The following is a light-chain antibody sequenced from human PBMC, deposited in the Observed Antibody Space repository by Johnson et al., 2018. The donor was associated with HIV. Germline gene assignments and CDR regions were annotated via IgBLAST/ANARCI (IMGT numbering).Light chain of an antibody. CDR1: SSNIENDY. CDR3: GTWDGSLSGYV. Sequence: QSVLTQPPSVSAAPGEKVNISCSGSSSNIENDYVSWYQQLPGTAPKLLIYENNKRPSGISDRFSGSKSGTSATLGIPGLQPGDEADYYCGTWDGSLSGYVFGTGTKVTVL. J-gene: IGLJ1*01. CDR2: ENN. V-gene: IGLV1-51*02.